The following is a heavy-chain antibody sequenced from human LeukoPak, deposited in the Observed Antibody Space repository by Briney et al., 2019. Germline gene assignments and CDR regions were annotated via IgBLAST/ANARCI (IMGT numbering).Heavy chain of an antibody. D-gene: IGHD2-21*01. Sequence: GGSLRLSCAASGFTFSGYSMNWVRQAPGKGLEWVSSISGSSNYIYYADSVKGRFTISRGNAKNSLYLQMNSLRVEDTAVYYCARDESGDNDAFDIWGQGTMVAVSS. J-gene: IGHJ3*02. V-gene: IGHV3-21*01. CDR1: GFTFSGYS. CDR3: ARDESGDNDAFDI. CDR2: ISGSSNYI.